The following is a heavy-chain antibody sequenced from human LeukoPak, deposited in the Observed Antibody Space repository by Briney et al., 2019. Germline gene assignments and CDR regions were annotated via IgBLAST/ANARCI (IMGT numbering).Heavy chain of an antibody. CDR2: ISSSGSTI. V-gene: IGHV3-48*04. Sequence: GGSLRLSCAASGFTFSSYSMNWIRQAPGKGLEWVSYISSSGSTIYYADSVKGRFTISRDNAKNSLYLQMNSLRAEDTAVYYCARSYYDILTGYYILDYWGQGTLVTVSS. CDR3: ARSYYDILTGYYILDY. D-gene: IGHD3-9*01. CDR1: GFTFSSYS. J-gene: IGHJ4*02.